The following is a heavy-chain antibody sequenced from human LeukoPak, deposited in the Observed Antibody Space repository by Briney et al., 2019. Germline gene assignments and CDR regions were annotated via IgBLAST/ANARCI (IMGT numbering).Heavy chain of an antibody. CDR3: ARDWFGDRYSSSWYPLTYFDY. J-gene: IGHJ4*02. CDR1: GGSISSSSYY. V-gene: IGHV4-39*07. CDR2: IYYSGST. Sequence: SETLSLTCTVSGGSISSSSYYWGWIRQPPGKGLEWIGSIYYSGSTYYNPSLKSRVTISVDTSKNQFSLKLSSVTAADTAVYYCARDWFGDRYSSSWYPLTYFDYWGQGTLVTVSS. D-gene: IGHD6-13*01.